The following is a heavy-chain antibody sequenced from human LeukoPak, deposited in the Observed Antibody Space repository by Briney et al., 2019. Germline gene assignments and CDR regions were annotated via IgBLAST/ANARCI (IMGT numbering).Heavy chain of an antibody. CDR2: ISSSSNYI. J-gene: IGHJ4*02. CDR3: ARDKSGVAGTLEFDY. Sequence: GGSLRLSCAASGFTFSSYSMNWVRQAPGKGLEWVSSISSSSNYIYYADSVKGRFTISRDNAKNSLYLQMNSLRAEDTAVYYCARDKSGVAGTLEFDYWGQGTLVTVSS. D-gene: IGHD6-19*01. CDR1: GFTFSSYS. V-gene: IGHV3-21*01.